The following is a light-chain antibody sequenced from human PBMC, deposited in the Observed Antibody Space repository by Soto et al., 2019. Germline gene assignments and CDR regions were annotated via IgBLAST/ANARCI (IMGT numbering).Light chain of an antibody. V-gene: IGLV2-14*01. CDR2: DVS. CDR1: SSDVGGYNY. J-gene: IGLJ1*01. CDR3: SSYTSSSPYV. Sequence: QSALTQPASVSGSPGQSITISCTGTSSDVGGYNYVSWYQQHPGKAPKLMIYDVSNRPSGVSNRFSGSKSGNTASLTISGLQAEDEADYYWSSYTSSSPYVFGTGTQLTVL.